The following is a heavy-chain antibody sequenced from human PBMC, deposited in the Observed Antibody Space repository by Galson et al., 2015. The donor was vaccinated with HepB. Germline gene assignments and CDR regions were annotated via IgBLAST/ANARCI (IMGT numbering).Heavy chain of an antibody. CDR1: GGSISNYY. J-gene: IGHJ5*02. Sequence: SETLSLTCTVSGGSISNYYWNWIRQPPGKGLEWIGYIYYSGSTNYNPSLNSRVIMSVDTSKNQFSLKLSSVTAADTAVYYCARSPAGYCSSSGCYADNWFDPWGQGTLVTVSS. CDR2: IYYSGST. CDR3: ARSPAGYCSSSGCYADNWFDP. D-gene: IGHD2-2*01. V-gene: IGHV4-59*01.